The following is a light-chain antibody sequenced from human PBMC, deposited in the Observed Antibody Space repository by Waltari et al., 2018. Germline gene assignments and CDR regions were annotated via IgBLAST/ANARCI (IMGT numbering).Light chain of an antibody. V-gene: IGKV1-12*01. CDR1: QDIGSL. CDR2: AAS. CDR3: QQGNSFPYT. J-gene: IGKJ2*01. Sequence: DIQMTQSPSSLSASVRDRVTITCRASQDIGSLLAWYQQKPGKAPKLPIYAASRLESGVPPRFSGSGSGTDFILAISSLQPEDCGTFYCQQGNSFPYTFGQGTKLEI.